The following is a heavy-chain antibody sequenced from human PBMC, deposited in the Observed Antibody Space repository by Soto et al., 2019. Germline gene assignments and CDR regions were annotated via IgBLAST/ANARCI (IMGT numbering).Heavy chain of an antibody. CDR1: GGAISSSRYY. CDR2: IYYSGST. Sequence: ADTLSLTFTVAGGAISSSRYYWGWVRQPPGKGLEWIGSIYYSGSTYYNPSLKSRVTISVDTSKNQFSLKLSSVTAADTAVYYCARVCYYDSSDKTYYGMDVWGQGTTVT. CDR3: ARVCYYDSSDKTYYGMDV. J-gene: IGHJ6*02. D-gene: IGHD3-22*01. V-gene: IGHV4-39*01.